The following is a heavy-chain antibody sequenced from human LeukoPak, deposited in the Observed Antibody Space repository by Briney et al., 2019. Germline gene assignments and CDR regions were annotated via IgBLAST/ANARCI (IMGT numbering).Heavy chain of an antibody. CDR2: IKEDGSEK. J-gene: IGHJ5*02. V-gene: IGHV3-7*01. CDR3: ARIYLKMASAS. D-gene: IGHD2-8*01. Sequence: GGSLRLSCAASGFIFSDHYMDWVRQAPGKGLEWVANIKEDGSEKYYVGSVKGRFTISRDNAKNSVSLQMNSLRAEDTAVYYCARIYLKMASASWGQGTLVTVSS. CDR1: GFIFSDHY.